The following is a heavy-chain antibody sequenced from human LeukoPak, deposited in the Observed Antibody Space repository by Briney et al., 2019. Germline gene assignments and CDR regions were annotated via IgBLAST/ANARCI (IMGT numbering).Heavy chain of an antibody. J-gene: IGHJ4*02. V-gene: IGHV4-4*07. CDR3: ATIKHITMVRGVISGPFDY. D-gene: IGHD3-10*01. CDR2: IYTGGST. Sequence: SETLSLTCTVSGGSISSYYWSWIRQPAGKGLEWIGRIYTGGSTNYNPSLKSRVTMSVDTSRNQFSLKLSSVTAADTAVYYCATIKHITMVRGVISGPFDYWGQGTLVTVSS. CDR1: GGSISSYY.